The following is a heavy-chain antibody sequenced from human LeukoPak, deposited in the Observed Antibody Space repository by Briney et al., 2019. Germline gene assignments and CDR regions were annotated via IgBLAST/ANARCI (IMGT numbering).Heavy chain of an antibody. V-gene: IGHV4-39*01. CDR1: GGSISSSSYY. J-gene: IGHJ4*02. Sequence: PSETPSLTCTVSGGSISSSSYYWGWIRQPPGKGLEWIGSIYYSGSTYYNPSLKSRVTISVDTSKNQFSLKLSSVTAADTAVYYCARLGHSSIAAIRPTRLKSGAIDYWGQGTLVTVSS. CDR3: ARLGHSSIAAIRPTRLKSGAIDY. D-gene: IGHD6-6*01. CDR2: IYYSGST.